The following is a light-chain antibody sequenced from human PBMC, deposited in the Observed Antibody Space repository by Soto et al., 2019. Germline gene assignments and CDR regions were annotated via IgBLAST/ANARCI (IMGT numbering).Light chain of an antibody. CDR1: QGISNY. CDR3: QHYHSAPPT. Sequence: DIQMTQSPSSLSASVGDRVTITCRASQGISNYLAWYQQRPGKVPKLLIYAASALQSGVPSRFSGSGSGTDFTLTISSLQPEDVATFYWQHYHSAPPTFGQGTKVEIK. CDR2: AAS. V-gene: IGKV1-27*01. J-gene: IGKJ1*01.